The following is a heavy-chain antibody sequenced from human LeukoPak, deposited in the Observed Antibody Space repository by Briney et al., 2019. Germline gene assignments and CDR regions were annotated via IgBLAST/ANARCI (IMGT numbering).Heavy chain of an antibody. CDR2: IYYSGTT. CDR3: ARDWDYMDV. Sequence: SKTLSLTCAVSGDSITNYFWTWIRQPPGKGPERIGCIYYSGTTSYSPSLKSRVTISRDTSKNQFSLKLTSVTAADTAVYYCARDWDYMDVWGKGTTVTVSS. CDR1: GDSITNYF. D-gene: IGHD3-16*01. V-gene: IGHV4-59*01. J-gene: IGHJ6*03.